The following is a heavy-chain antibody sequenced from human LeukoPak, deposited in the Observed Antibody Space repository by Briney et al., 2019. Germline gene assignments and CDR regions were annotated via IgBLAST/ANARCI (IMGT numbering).Heavy chain of an antibody. CDR1: GYTFTSYG. Sequence: ASVKVSCKASGYTFTSYGISWVRQAPGQGLEWMGWISAYNGNTNYAQKLRGRVTMTTDTSTSTAYMELRSLRSDDTAVYYCARDSVVVAAMGAFDIWGQGTMVTVSS. CDR2: ISAYNGNT. CDR3: ARDSVVVAAMGAFDI. J-gene: IGHJ3*02. D-gene: IGHD2-15*01. V-gene: IGHV1-18*04.